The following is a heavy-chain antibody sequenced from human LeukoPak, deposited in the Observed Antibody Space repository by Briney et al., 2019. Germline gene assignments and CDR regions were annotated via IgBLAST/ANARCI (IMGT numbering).Heavy chain of an antibody. J-gene: IGHJ4*02. D-gene: IGHD2-2*01. CDR3: ARALTRYCSSTSCYLGYFDY. V-gene: IGHV1-69*01. Sequence: SVKVSCKASGGTFSSYAISWVRQAPGRGLEWMGGIIPIFGTANYAQKFQGRVTITADESTSTAYMELSSLRSEDTAVYYCARALTRYCSSTSCYLGYFDYWGQGTLVTVSS. CDR1: GGTFSSYA. CDR2: IIPIFGTA.